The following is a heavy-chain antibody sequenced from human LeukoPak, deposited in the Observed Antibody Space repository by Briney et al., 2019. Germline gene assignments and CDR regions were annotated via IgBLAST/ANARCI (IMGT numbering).Heavy chain of an antibody. D-gene: IGHD3-3*01. CDR2: MNPNSGNT. Sequence: ASVKVSCKASGYTFTGYYMHWVRQAPGQGLEWMGWMNPNSGNTGYAQKFQGRVTMTRNTSISTAYMELSSLRSEDTAVYYCARGLGISGVGYWGQGTLVTVSS. J-gene: IGHJ4*02. CDR1: GYTFTGYY. V-gene: IGHV1-8*02. CDR3: ARGLGISGVGY.